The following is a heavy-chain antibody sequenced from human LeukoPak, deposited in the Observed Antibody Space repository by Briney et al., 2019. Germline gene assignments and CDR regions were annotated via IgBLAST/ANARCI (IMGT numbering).Heavy chain of an antibody. Sequence: GGSLRLSCAASGFTFSSYSMNWVRQAPGEGLEWISYISSSSNTIYYADSVKGRFTISRDNAKNSLYLQLNNLRAEDTAVYYCARIGSWLAFDIWGQGTMVTVSS. J-gene: IGHJ3*02. V-gene: IGHV3-48*01. D-gene: IGHD2-15*01. CDR3: ARIGSWLAFDI. CDR2: ISSSSNTI. CDR1: GFTFSSYS.